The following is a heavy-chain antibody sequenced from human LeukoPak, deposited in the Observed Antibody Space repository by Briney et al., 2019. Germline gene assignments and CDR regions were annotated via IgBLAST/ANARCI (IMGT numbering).Heavy chain of an antibody. V-gene: IGHV3-30*03. Sequence: GGSLRLSCAASGFTFSSYGMHWVRQAPGKGLESVAIISYDGRNEYQTDSVKGRFTISRDNAKNSLYLQMNSLRAEDTAVYYCAMTSMAVAGPFDYWGQGTLVTVSS. CDR2: ISYDGRNE. CDR3: AMTSMAVAGPFDY. D-gene: IGHD6-19*01. J-gene: IGHJ4*02. CDR1: GFTFSSYG.